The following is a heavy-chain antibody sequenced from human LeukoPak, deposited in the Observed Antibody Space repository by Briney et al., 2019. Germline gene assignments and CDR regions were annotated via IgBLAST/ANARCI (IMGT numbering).Heavy chain of an antibody. Sequence: GGSLRLSCVTSGFTLSDYYMSWIRQAPGKGLEWVSYISGSDGTIKYADSVKGRFTISRDNAKNSLYLQMNSLRVEDTAVYYCAREFTQRDYWGQGTLVTVSS. CDR2: ISGSDGTI. V-gene: IGHV3-11*01. CDR1: GFTLSDYY. J-gene: IGHJ4*02. CDR3: AREFTQRDY.